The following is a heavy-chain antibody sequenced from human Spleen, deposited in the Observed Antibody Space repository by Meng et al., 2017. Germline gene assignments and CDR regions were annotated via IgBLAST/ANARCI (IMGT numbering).Heavy chain of an antibody. CDR1: GFSFSSYA. CDR3: ARPRPTSYHYAMDV. Sequence: GESLKISCAASGFSFSSYAMSWVRQAPGTGLEWVSYISVSGNKYHSDSVKGRFTISRDNAKNSLYLEMNSLRPEDPAIYYCARPRPTSYHYAMDVWGQGTTVTVSS. CDR2: ISVSGNK. V-gene: IGHV3-21*05. J-gene: IGHJ6*02.